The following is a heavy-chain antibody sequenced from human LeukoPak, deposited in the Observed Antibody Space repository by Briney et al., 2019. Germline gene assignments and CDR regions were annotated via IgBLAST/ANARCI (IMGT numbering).Heavy chain of an antibody. J-gene: IGHJ4*01. D-gene: IGHD6-13*01. V-gene: IGHV3-53*01. CDR3: AKESAAAGYFDY. Sequence: QTGGSLRLSCAASGFTASSNYMSWVRQAPGKGLEWVSVIYSSGSTYYADSVKGRFTISRDSSKNTLYLQMNSLRAEDTAVYYCAKESAAAGYFDYWGLGTLVTVSS. CDR1: GFTASSNY. CDR2: IYSSGST.